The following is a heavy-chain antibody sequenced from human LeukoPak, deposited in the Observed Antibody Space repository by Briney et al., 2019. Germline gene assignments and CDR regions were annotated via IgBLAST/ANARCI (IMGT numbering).Heavy chain of an antibody. J-gene: IGHJ4*02. CDR1: GFSFSRYW. Sequence: GGSLRLSCVASGFSFSRYWMHWARQAPGKGLMWVSRINTDGTTTDYADSVKGRFTISRDNAKSTVFLQMNRLRVEDRAVYYCLRALDNDDSSGYSHDYWGQGTLVTVSS. CDR3: LRALDNDDSSGYSHDY. V-gene: IGHV3-74*01. D-gene: IGHD3-22*01. CDR2: INTDGTTT.